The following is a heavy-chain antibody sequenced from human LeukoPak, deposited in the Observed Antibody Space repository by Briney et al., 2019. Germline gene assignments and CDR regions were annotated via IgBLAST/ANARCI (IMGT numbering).Heavy chain of an antibody. J-gene: IGHJ3*02. V-gene: IGHV3-23*01. Sequence: GGSLRLSCAASGFTFSSYAMSWVRQAPGMGLEWVSAISGSGGSTYYADSVKGRFTISRDNSKNTLYLQMNSLRAEDTAVYYCAKIPMVRGVRDAFDIWGQGTMVTVSS. CDR1: GFTFSSYA. CDR3: AKIPMVRGVRDAFDI. CDR2: ISGSGGST. D-gene: IGHD3-10*01.